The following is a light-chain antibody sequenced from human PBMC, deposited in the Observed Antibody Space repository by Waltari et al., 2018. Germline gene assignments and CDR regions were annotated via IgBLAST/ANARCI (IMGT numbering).Light chain of an antibody. Sequence: QSALTQPASVSGSPGQSITIPCTGTTRAVGLSTYVSWYQQHPGKAPELLIFDVSNRPSGVSNRFSGSKSGNTASLTISGLQAEDESDYYCCSFTSRSTWVFGGGTKLTVL. CDR1: TRAVGLSTY. V-gene: IGLV2-14*01. J-gene: IGLJ3*02. CDR3: CSFTSRSTWV. CDR2: DVS.